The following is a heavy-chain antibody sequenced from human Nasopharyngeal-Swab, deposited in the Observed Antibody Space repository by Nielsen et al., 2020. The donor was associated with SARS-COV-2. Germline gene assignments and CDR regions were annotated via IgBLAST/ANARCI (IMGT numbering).Heavy chain of an antibody. CDR2: IYWDDDK. Sequence: SGPTLVKPTQPLTLTCTFSGFSLSPSGVGVGWIRPPPGKALEWLALIYWDDDKRYSPSLKSRLTITKDTSKNQVVLTMTNMDPVDTATYYCAHSKQLGYYYYYGMDVWGQGTTVTVSS. CDR3: AHSKQLGYYYYYGMDV. CDR1: GFSLSPSGVG. J-gene: IGHJ6*02. D-gene: IGHD6-13*01. V-gene: IGHV2-5*02.